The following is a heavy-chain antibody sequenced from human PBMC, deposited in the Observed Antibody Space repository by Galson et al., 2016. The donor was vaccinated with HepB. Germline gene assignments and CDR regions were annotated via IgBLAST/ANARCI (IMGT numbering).Heavy chain of an antibody. J-gene: IGHJ5*02. CDR1: GGSISSGDYY. Sequence: TLSLTCTVSGGSISSGDYYWTWIRQPPGKGLEWIGYIYYSGSTEYNESLKSRISMSVDTSKNQFSLKLTSATAADTAVYYCARELLLGYWFDPWGPGTLVTVSS. D-gene: IGHD2-15*01. CDR2: IYYSGST. V-gene: IGHV4-30-4*08. CDR3: ARELLLGYWFDP.